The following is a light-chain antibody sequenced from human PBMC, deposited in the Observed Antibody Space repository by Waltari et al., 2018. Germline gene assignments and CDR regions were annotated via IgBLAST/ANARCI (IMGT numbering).Light chain of an antibody. CDR3: QSYDSSLTV. V-gene: IGLV1-40*01. CDR1: RSNIGAGFD. Sequence: QSVLTQPPSVSGAPGQRVTISCTGSRSNIGAGFDVHWYQQFAGAAPKLHIYGKKIRHSGAPHRFACSKSGPSASLVISGLQAEDEADYYCQSYDSSLTVFGGGTRVTVL. J-gene: IGLJ3*02. CDR2: GKK.